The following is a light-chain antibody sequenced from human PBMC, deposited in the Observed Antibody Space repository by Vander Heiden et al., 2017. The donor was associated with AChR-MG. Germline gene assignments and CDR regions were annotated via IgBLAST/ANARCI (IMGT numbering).Light chain of an antibody. CDR1: SLRSYY. CDR3: NSRDSSGNHYV. V-gene: IGLV3-19*01. CDR2: GKN. Sequence: SSELTPDPAVSVALGQPVRITCQGDSLRSYYASWYQQKPGQAPVLVIYGKNNRPSGIPDRFSGSSSGNTASLTITGAQAEDEADYYCNSRDSSGNHYVFGTGTKVTVL. J-gene: IGLJ1*01.